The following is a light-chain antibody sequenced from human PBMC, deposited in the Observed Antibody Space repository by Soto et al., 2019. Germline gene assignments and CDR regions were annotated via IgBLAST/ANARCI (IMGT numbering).Light chain of an antibody. Sequence: QSVLTQPPSASGPPGQSVTISCTVTKNDIGAYDFVSWYQHHPGKAPRLIIYEVVQRPSGVPDRFAGSKSGNTASLTVSGLQAADEADYFCRSCAGSNTYVFGSGTKVTV. CDR3: RSCAGSNTYV. CDR2: EVV. CDR1: KNDIGAYDF. V-gene: IGLV2-8*01. J-gene: IGLJ1*01.